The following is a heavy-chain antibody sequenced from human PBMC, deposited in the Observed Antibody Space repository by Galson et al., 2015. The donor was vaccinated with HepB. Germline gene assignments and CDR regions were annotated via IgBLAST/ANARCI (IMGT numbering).Heavy chain of an antibody. CDR3: AKAGLTSTTGTSIQYYYYMDV. D-gene: IGHD1-1*01. J-gene: IGHJ6*03. Sequence: SLRLSCAASGFTFSTYWMHWVRQAPGKGLMWISRINTDGSSTSYADPVKGRFTISRDNAKNTLYLQMNSLRAEDTAVYYCAKAGLTSTTGTSIQYYYYMDVWGKGTTVTVSS. V-gene: IGHV3-74*01. CDR1: GFTFSTYW. CDR2: INTDGSST.